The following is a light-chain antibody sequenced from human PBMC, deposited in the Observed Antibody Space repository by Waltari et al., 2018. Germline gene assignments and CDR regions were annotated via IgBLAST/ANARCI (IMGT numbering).Light chain of an antibody. V-gene: IGKV4-1*01. J-gene: IGKJ4*01. CDR1: QSLLHTANNTKS. Sequence: DIVMTQSPDFLPVSLGQRPATTCSSRQSLLHTANNTKSLAWYQKKHGQPPKLLIYWASTREAGVPDRCTGSASGTDFTLTISSLQADDGAVYYCQKYYGTPLTFGGGTKVEI. CDR3: QKYYGTPLT. CDR2: WAS.